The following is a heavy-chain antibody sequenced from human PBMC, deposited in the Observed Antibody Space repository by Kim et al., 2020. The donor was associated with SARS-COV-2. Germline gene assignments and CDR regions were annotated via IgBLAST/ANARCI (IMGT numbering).Heavy chain of an antibody. CDR2: IRSKANSYAT. J-gene: IGHJ6*02. V-gene: IGHV3-73*01. D-gene: IGHD4-17*01. Sequence: GGSLRLSCAASGFTFSGSAMHWVRQASGKGLEWVGRIRSKANSYATAYAASVKGRFTISRDDSKNTAYLQMNSLKTEDTAVYYCTRRSADYGDSPDYYYYYGMDVWGQGTTVTVSS. CDR3: TRRSADYGDSPDYYYYYGMDV. CDR1: GFTFSGSA.